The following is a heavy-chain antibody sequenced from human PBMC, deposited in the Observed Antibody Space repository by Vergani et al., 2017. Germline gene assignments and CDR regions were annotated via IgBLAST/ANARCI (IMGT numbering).Heavy chain of an antibody. CDR3: ARTESFILRYFHWAL. CDR1: GGSISSCY. CDR2: IYHSGGA. V-gene: IGHV4-4*08. J-gene: IGHJ4*02. Sequence: QVQLQESGPGLVKPSETLSLTCTVSGGSISSCYWSWIRQPPGKGLEWIGNIYHSGGAYYNPSLKGRVTISVDTSKNQFSLEVTSVTAADTAIYFCARTESFILRYFHWALWGQGTLVTVSS. D-gene: IGHD3-9*01.